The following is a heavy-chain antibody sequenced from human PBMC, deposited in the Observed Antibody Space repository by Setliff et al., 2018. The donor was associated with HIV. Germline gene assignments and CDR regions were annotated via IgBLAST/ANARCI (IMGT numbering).Heavy chain of an antibody. D-gene: IGHD6-13*01. CDR1: GYTFTSYY. Sequence: ASVKVSCKASGYTFTSYYMHWVRQAPGQGLEWMGIINPSGGSTSYAQKFQGRVTMTRDTSTSTVYMELSSLTFGDTAVYYCARPKIPQIPAAPLDFWGQGTLVTVSS. J-gene: IGHJ4*02. CDR2: INPSGGST. V-gene: IGHV1-46*01. CDR3: ARPKIPQIPAAPLDF.